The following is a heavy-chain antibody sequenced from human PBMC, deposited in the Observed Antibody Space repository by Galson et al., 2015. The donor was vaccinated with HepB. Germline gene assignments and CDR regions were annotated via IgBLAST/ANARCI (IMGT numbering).Heavy chain of an antibody. J-gene: IGHJ4*02. Sequence: SLRLSCAASGFTFRSYAMHWVRQAPGKGLEWVAVISYDGSNKYYADSVKGRFTISRDNSKNTLYLQMNSLRAEDTALYYCATVAGFRYLDYWGQGILVTVSS. D-gene: IGHD2/OR15-2a*01. CDR2: ISYDGSNK. CDR3: ATVAGFRYLDY. V-gene: IGHV3-30*04. CDR1: GFTFRSYA.